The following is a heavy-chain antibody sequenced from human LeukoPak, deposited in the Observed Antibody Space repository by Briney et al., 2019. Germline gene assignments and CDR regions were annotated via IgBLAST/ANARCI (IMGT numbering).Heavy chain of an antibody. V-gene: IGHV3-23*01. CDR3: ARLHNLNCDY. CDR1: GFTFSDYA. Sequence: GGSLRLSCAASGFTFSDYALSWVRQAPGAGLEWVSTISGSGGTTYYVDSVKGRFTISRDNSKNMFFLQMNNLRLEDTAVYYCARLHNLNCDYWGLGTLVTVSS. J-gene: IGHJ4*02. CDR2: ISGSGGTT. D-gene: IGHD1-14*01.